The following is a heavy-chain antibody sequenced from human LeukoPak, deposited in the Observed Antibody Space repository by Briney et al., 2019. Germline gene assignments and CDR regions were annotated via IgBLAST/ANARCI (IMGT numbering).Heavy chain of an antibody. CDR2: IHTSGST. CDR1: GGSVSTASYY. Sequence: PSQTLSLTCTVSGGSVSTASYYWSWIRQPAGKGLEWIGRIHTSGSTNYNPSLKSRVTISVDTSKNQFSLKLSSVTAADTAVYYCARVPVTDYVWGSSLGAFDIWGQGTMVTVSS. D-gene: IGHD3-16*01. CDR3: ARVPVTDYVWGSSLGAFDI. J-gene: IGHJ3*02. V-gene: IGHV4-61*02.